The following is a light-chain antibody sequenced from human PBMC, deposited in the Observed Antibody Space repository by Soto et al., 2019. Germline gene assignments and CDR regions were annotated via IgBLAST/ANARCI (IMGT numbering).Light chain of an antibody. Sequence: QSVLTQPASLSAPPGEKVTISCSGRGSNIGRNYVSWYRQFPGTAPQLLIYVDSKRHSGVPDRLSGSRYGTSASLAIAGLQPGDEAVYYCGTWDESLGAGVFGGGTKLTVL. CDR2: VDS. V-gene: IGLV1-51*01. CDR1: GSNIGRNY. CDR3: GTWDESLGAGV. J-gene: IGLJ2*01.